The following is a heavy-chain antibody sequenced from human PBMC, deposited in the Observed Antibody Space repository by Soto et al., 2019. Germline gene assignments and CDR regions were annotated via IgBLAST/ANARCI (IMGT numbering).Heavy chain of an antibody. Sequence: QVQLMQSGAEVKKPGASVKVSCKASGDTFTDYYIHWVRQAPGQGLEWMGTVNPSGGHTTYAQQYLGRVTMTRDTSTSTLYRELTSLRSEDTAVYYCARGGHVVVVTAALDYWGQGTLVTVSS. D-gene: IGHD2-21*02. CDR3: ARGGHVVVVTAALDY. CDR2: VNPSGGHT. V-gene: IGHV1-46*01. CDR1: GDTFTDYY. J-gene: IGHJ4*02.